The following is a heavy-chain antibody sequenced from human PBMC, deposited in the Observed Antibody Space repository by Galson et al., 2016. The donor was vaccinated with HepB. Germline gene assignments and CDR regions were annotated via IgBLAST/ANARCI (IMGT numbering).Heavy chain of an antibody. CDR2: ISASGNYI. Sequence: SLRLSCAASGFTLSGYSLNWVRQAPGKGLEWVSSISASGNYIYYADSVRGRFTISRDNPQRSLYLQMNSLRDEDTAVYYCARDAGTTSRHGMDLWGQGTTVTVSS. CDR3: ARDAGTTSRHGMDL. V-gene: IGHV3-21*01. J-gene: IGHJ6*02. CDR1: GFTLSGYS. D-gene: IGHD2-2*01.